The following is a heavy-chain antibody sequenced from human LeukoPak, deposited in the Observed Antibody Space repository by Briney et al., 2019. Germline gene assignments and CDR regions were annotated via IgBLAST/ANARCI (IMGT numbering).Heavy chain of an antibody. CDR3: ARVVRSRAFFDY. CDR1: GGSISSGGYS. CDR2: IYHSGST. D-gene: IGHD3-10*01. V-gene: IGHV4-30-2*01. J-gene: IGHJ4*02. Sequence: SQTLSLTCAVSGGSISSGGYSWSWIRQPPGKGPEWIGYIYHSGSTYYNPSLKSRVTISVDRSKNQFSLKLSSVTAADTAVYYCARVVRSRAFFDYWGQGTLVTVSS.